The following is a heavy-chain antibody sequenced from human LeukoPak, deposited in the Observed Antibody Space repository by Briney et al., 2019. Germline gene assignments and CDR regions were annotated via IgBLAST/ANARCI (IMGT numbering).Heavy chain of an antibody. Sequence: PSQTLSLTCTVSGGSISSGGYYWSWIRQPPGKGLEWIGYIYHSGSTNYNPSLKSRVTISVDKSKNQFSLKLSSVTAADTAVYYCASLRDPGEFDYWGQGTLVTVSS. J-gene: IGHJ4*02. CDR1: GGSISSGGYY. CDR2: IYHSGST. CDR3: ASLRDPGEFDY. V-gene: IGHV4-30-2*01.